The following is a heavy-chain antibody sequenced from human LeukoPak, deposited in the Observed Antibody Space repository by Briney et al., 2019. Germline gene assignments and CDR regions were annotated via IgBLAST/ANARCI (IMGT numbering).Heavy chain of an antibody. D-gene: IGHD3-16*01. Sequence: GGPLRLSCAASGFTFSSYEMNWVRQAPGKGLEWVSHISSRGSTIYYADSVKGRFTISRDNAKNSLYLQMNSLRAEDTAVYYCARVGWVLRYAFDIWGQGTMVTVSS. CDR2: ISSRGSTI. CDR1: GFTFSSYE. CDR3: ARVGWVLRYAFDI. J-gene: IGHJ3*02. V-gene: IGHV3-48*03.